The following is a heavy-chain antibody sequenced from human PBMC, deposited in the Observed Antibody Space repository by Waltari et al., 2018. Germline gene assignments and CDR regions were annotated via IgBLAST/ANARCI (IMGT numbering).Heavy chain of an antibody. CDR1: GYRFTSCW. V-gene: IGHV5-51*03. CDR3: ARPLSIAVAGPGY. Sequence: VQLVQSGAEGKKPGASLKISCKGSGYRFTSCWIGWARQMPGKGLGWMGIIYPGDSDTRYSPSFQGQVTISADKSISTAYLQWSSLKASDTAMYYCARPLSIAVAGPGYWGQGTLVTVSS. CDR2: IYPGDSDT. J-gene: IGHJ4*02. D-gene: IGHD6-19*01.